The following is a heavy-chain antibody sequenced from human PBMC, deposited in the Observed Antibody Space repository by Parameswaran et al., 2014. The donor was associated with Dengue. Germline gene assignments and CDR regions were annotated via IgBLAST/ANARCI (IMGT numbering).Heavy chain of an antibody. D-gene: IGHD3-3*01. CDR2: IVVGSGNT. CDR3: AADLGFGVVIRDYYYYNMDV. J-gene: IGHJ6*02. V-gene: IGHV1-58*01. Sequence: LVRQAPGQRPEWIGWIVVGSGNTNYAQKFQERVTITRDTSTSTAYMEMTGLTSGDTAVYYCAADLGFGVVIRDYYYYNMDVWGLGTTVTVSS.